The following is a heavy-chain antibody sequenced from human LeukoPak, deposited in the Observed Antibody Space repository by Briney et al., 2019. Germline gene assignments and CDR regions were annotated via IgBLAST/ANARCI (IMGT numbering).Heavy chain of an antibody. CDR1: GGSISSYY. CDR2: IYYSGST. V-gene: IGHV4-59*01. D-gene: IGHD2/OR15-2a*01. CDR3: AKGGTAVIAPYAFDI. Sequence: SETLSLTCTVSGGSISSYYWSWIRQPPGKGLEWIGYIYYSGSTNCNPSVKSRVAMSVDTSKKQFSLKLSSLTAADTALYYCAKGGTAVIAPYAFDIWGQGKMVPVS. J-gene: IGHJ3*02.